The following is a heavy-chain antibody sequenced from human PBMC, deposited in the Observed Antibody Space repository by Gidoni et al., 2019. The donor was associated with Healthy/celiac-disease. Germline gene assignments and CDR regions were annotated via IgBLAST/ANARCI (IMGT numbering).Heavy chain of an antibody. CDR3: ARGRGYSGYGEY. CDR1: GGSFSGYY. D-gene: IGHD5-12*01. CDR2: INHSGST. V-gene: IGHV4-34*01. J-gene: IGHJ4*02. Sequence: QVQLQQWGAGLLKPSETLSLTCAVYGGSFSGYYWSWIRQPPGKGLEWIGEINHSGSTNSNPSLKSRVTISVDTSKTHFSLKLSSVTAADTAVYYCARGRGYSGYGEYWGQGTLVTVSS.